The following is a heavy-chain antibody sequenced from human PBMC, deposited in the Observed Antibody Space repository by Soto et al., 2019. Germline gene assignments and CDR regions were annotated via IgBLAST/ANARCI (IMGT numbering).Heavy chain of an antibody. V-gene: IGHV4-39*01. D-gene: IGHD6-19*01. CDR2: IYYTGST. J-gene: IGHJ4*02. Sequence: SETLSLTCTVSGGSISSSSYYWGWIRQPPGKGLEWIGSIYYTGSTHYNPSLKSRATISIDTPKNQFSLNLNSVTATDTAVYYCARPARQDTVAGNYWGQGTLVTVSS. CDR1: GGSISSSSYY. CDR3: ARPARQDTVAGNY.